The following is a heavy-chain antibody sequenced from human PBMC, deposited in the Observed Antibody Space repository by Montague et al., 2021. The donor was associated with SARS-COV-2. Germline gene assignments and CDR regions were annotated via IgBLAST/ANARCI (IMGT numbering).Heavy chain of an antibody. V-gene: IGHV4-34*01. Sequence: SETLSLTCAVHGTSFSGYYWNWIRQPPGKGLEWIGEINHGGSTKYSPSLKSRLTIPADTSKNQFSLQLTSVAAADTAVYYCARLRDGVVPSPILGVGPYYSYYYMDVWGRGTTVTVSS. CDR1: GTSFSGYY. D-gene: IGHD3-10*01. J-gene: IGHJ6*03. CDR3: ARLRDGVVPSPILGVGPYYSYYYMDV. CDR2: INHGGST.